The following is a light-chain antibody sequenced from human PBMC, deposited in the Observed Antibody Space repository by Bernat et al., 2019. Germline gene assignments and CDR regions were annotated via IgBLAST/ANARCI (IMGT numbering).Light chain of an antibody. CDR1: QSVSSNY. CDR3: QHYVSSPLT. V-gene: IGKV3-20*01. CDR2: DAS. J-gene: IGKJ4*01. Sequence: EIVLTQSPGTLSLSPGERATLSCRASQSVSSNYLAWYQQKPGQTPRLLIYDASNRATGIPDRFSGSGSGTDFTLTITRLEPEDFAVYYCQHYVSSPLTFGGGTKVEIK.